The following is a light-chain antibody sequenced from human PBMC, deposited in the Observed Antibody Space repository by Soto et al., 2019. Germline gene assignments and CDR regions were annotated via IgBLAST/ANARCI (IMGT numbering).Light chain of an antibody. J-gene: IGKJ4*01. CDR1: QDNTNY. CDR3: QQYENLPLT. Sequence: DIQMTQSPSSLSASVGDRVTITCQASQDNTNYLNWYQQKPGKAPKLLIYDASNLETGVPSRFSGSGSGTDFTFTINSLQPDDIATYYCQQYENLPLTFGGGTKAEIK. CDR2: DAS. V-gene: IGKV1-33*01.